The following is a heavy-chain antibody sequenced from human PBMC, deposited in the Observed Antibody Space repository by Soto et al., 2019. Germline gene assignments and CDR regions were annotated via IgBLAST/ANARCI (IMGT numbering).Heavy chain of an antibody. J-gene: IGHJ6*02. Sequence: GGSLRLSCAASGFTFSSYGMHWVRQAPGKGLEWVAVIWYDGSNKYYADSVKGRFTISRDNSKNTLYLQMNSLRAEDTAVYYCARGGDYDYYYYGMDVWGQGTTVTVSS. V-gene: IGHV3-33*01. CDR2: IWYDGSNK. CDR1: GFTFSSYG. CDR3: ARGGDYDYYYYGMDV. D-gene: IGHD4-17*01.